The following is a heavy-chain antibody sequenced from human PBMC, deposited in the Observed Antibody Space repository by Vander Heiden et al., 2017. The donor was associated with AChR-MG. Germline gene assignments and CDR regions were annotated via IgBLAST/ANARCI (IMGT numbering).Heavy chain of an antibody. V-gene: IGHV3-23*01. J-gene: IGHJ3*02. CDR2: ISGSGGST. D-gene: IGHD2-15*01. CDR3: AKLSPVVVAATGAFDI. Sequence: EVQLLESGGGLVQPGGSLRLSCAASGFTFSSYAMSWVRQAPGKGLDGVSAISGSGGSTYYADSVKGRFTISRDNSKNTLYLQMNSLRAEDTAVYYCAKLSPVVVAATGAFDIWGQGTMVTVSS. CDR1: GFTFSSYA.